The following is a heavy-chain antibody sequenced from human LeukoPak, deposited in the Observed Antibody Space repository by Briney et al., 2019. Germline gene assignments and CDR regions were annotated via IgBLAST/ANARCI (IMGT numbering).Heavy chain of an antibody. Sequence: SSETLSLTCTVSGGSISYNYCWTWIRQPPGKGPEWIGTIYNSDYTYYNPSLTGRVTISMDTSKNQFSLTVTSVTAADTAVYYLARGRDAHKVGNFWGQGALVTVSS. CDR2: IYNSDYT. CDR1: GGSISYNYC. J-gene: IGHJ4*02. V-gene: IGHV4-39*07. CDR3: ARGRDAHKVGNF. D-gene: IGHD1-14*01.